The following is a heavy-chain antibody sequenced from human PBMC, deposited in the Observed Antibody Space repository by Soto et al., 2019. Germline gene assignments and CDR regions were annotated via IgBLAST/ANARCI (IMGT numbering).Heavy chain of an antibody. Sequence: SETLCLTCTVSGGSIISSSYYWGWIRQPPGKGLEWIGSIYYSGSTYYNPSLKSRVTISVDTTKNQFSLKLSSVTAADTAVYYCARIPIVATIRSFDDWGQGTLVTVSS. J-gene: IGHJ4*02. CDR2: IYYSGST. CDR3: ARIPIVATIRSFDD. V-gene: IGHV4-39*01. D-gene: IGHD5-12*01. CDR1: GGSIISSSYY.